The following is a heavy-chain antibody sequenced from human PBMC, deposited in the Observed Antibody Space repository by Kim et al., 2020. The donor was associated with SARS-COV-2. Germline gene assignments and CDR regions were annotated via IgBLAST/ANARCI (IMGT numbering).Heavy chain of an antibody. CDR1: GFTFSDYY. CDR3: ARDKRGGFDWFGYGMDV. V-gene: IGHV3-11*01. Sequence: GGSLRLSCAASGFTFSDYYMSWIRQAPGKGLEWVSYISSSGNTIYYADSVKGRFTISRDNAKKSLYLQMNSLRAEDTAVYYCARDKRGGFDWFGYGMDVWGQGTTVTVSS. D-gene: IGHD3-9*01. CDR2: ISSSGNTI. J-gene: IGHJ6*02.